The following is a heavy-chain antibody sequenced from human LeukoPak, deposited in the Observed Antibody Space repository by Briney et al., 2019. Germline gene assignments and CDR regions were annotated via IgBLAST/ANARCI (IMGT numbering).Heavy chain of an antibody. CDR2: IIHIFGTA. J-gene: IGHJ4*02. V-gene: IGHV1-69*05. CDR1: GGTFSSYA. Sequence: GASVKVSCKASGGTFSSYAISWVRQAPGQGLEWMGRIIHIFGTANYAQKFQGRVTITTDESTSTAYMELSSLRSEDTAVYYCASSPRGGYSSSWYFDYWGQGTLVTVSS. D-gene: IGHD6-13*01. CDR3: ASSPRGGYSSSWYFDY.